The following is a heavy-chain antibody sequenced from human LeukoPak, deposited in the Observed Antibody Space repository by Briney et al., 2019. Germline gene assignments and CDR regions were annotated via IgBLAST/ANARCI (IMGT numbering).Heavy chain of an antibody. D-gene: IGHD2/OR15-2a*01. Sequence: VXQXXXXGXXWMVPINPNSVGTNYAQKFQGRVTITRDTSISTAYMELSRLRSDDTAVYYCPRVSDAYAFHIWGQGTMVTVSS. CDR3: PRVSDAYAFHI. V-gene: IGHV1-2*06. CDR2: INPNSVGT. J-gene: IGHJ3*02.